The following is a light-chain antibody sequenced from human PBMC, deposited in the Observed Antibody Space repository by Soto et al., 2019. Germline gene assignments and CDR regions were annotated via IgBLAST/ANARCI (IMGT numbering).Light chain of an antibody. V-gene: IGKV3-20*01. J-gene: IGKJ1*01. Sequence: IVLTHSPGTLSLSPGERATLSCSPSQSVSSSYLAWYQQIPGQAPRLLIYGASSRATAIPDTFSGSGSGTDFTLTISRLEPEDFAVYFCQQYGSSPWTFGQGTKVDI. CDR2: GAS. CDR1: QSVSSSY. CDR3: QQYGSSPWT.